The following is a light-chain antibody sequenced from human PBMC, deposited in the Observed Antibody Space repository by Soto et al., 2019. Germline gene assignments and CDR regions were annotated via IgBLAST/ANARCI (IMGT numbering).Light chain of an antibody. J-gene: IGKJ1*01. CDR2: GAS. CDR3: QQYNNWPRT. CDR1: RSVSSN. V-gene: IGKV3-15*01. Sequence: EIVMTQSPATLSVSPGERATLSCRASRSVSSNLAWYRQKPGQAPRLLIYGASSRGTGFPARFSGSGSGTEFTLTISSLQSEDFAVYYCQQYNNWPRTFGQGTKVEIK.